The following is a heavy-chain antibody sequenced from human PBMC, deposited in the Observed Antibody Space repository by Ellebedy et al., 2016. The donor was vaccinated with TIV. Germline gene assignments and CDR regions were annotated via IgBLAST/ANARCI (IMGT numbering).Heavy chain of an antibody. D-gene: IGHD2-2*01. CDR2: IKTDGSET. CDR3: AKSTCSSTSCYYRFIFDY. CDR1: GFSFSNFW. J-gene: IGHJ4*02. Sequence: PGGSLRLSCAAWGFSFSNFWMSWVRQAPGKGLEWVAHIKTDGSETYYVDSVKGRFTISRDNSKNTLYLQMNSLRAEDTAVYYCAKSTCSSTSCYYRFIFDYWGQGTLVTVSS. V-gene: IGHV3-7*03.